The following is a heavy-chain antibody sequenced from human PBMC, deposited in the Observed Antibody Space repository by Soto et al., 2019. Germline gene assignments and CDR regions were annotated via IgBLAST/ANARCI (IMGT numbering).Heavy chain of an antibody. CDR3: VDQRYFIGRWQ. Sequence: DVRLVESAGGFVRPGGSLRLSCEVSGMYFPHAHMHWFRQAPGKGLGLVGRVYGGGRTGGAHAVPVRARFSITRDDSKNTIYMQMDSLRIEDTAIYFCVDQRYFIGRWQWGRGALVTVSS. CDR1: GMYFPHAH. D-gene: IGHD1-1*01. V-gene: IGHV3-15*01. CDR2: VYGGGRTGG. J-gene: IGHJ2*01.